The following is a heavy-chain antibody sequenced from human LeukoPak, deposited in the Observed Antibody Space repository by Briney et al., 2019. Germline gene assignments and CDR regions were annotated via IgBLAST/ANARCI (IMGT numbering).Heavy chain of an antibody. J-gene: IGHJ6*03. D-gene: IGHD3-10*01. CDR1: GDSVSSNSAA. V-gene: IGHV6-1*01. CDR2: TYSRSKWYN. Sequence: SQTLSLTCAISGDSVSSNSAAWNWIRQSPSRGLEWLGRTYSRSKWYNDYAVSVKSRITINPDTSKNQFSLQLNSVTPEDTAVYYCARAAEVLLWFGELEEYYMDVWGKGTTVTISS. CDR3: ARAAEVLLWFGELEEYYMDV.